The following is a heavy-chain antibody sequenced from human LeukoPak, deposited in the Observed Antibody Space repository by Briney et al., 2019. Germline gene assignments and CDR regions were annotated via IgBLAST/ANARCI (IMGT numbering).Heavy chain of an antibody. Sequence: SETLSLTCTVSGGSISSRSYYWGWIRQPPGKGLEWIGSIYYSGSTYYNPSLKSRVTISVDTSKNQFSLKLSSVTAADTAVYYCANAHSRYCSSTSCYRTHAFDIWGQGTMVTVSS. CDR2: IYYSGST. J-gene: IGHJ3*02. D-gene: IGHD2-2*01. CDR1: GGSISSRSYY. CDR3: ANAHSRYCSSTSCYRTHAFDI. V-gene: IGHV4-39*01.